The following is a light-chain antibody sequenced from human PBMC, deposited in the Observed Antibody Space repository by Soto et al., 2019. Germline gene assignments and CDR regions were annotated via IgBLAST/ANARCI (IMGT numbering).Light chain of an antibody. Sequence: PGERATLSCRASQSVRSNYLAWYQQKPGQVPRLLFYNSATRATVIPDKFSGSGFGTDFTLTISRLEPEDFALYYCQQYRDLPQTFGQGTQVEIK. V-gene: IGKV3-20*01. J-gene: IGKJ1*01. CDR1: QSVRSNY. CDR3: QQYRDLPQT. CDR2: NSA.